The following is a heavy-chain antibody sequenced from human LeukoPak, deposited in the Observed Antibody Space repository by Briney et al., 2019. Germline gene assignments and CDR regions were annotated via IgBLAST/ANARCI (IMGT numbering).Heavy chain of an antibody. V-gene: IGHV3-30*02. Sequence: GGSLRLSCAASGFTFSTYGMHWVRQAPGKGLEWVAFIRYDGSYKYYAASVMGRFTISRDNAKNTLYLQMDSLRAEDTGVYYCARSNQADDYWGQGTLVTVSS. CDR1: GFTFSTYG. D-gene: IGHD1-14*01. CDR3: ARSNQADDY. CDR2: IRYDGSYK. J-gene: IGHJ4*02.